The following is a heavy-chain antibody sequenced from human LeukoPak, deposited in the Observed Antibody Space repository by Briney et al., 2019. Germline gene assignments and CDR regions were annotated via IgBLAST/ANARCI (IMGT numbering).Heavy chain of an antibody. J-gene: IGHJ6*02. CDR1: GYTFTGYY. CDR3: ARDPERRNWNDDARSYYYGMDV. D-gene: IGHD1-1*01. V-gene: IGHV1-2*02. CDR2: INPNSGGT. Sequence: GASVKVSCKASGYTFTGYYMHWVRQAPGQGLEWMGWINPNSGGTNYAQKFQGRVTMTRDTSISTAYMELSRLRSYDTAVYYCARDPERRNWNDDARSYYYGMDVWGQGTTVTVSS.